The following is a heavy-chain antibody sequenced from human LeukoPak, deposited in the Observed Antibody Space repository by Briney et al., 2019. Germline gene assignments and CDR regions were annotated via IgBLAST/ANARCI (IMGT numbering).Heavy chain of an antibody. CDR2: IYGSTSA. D-gene: IGHD4-17*01. CDR1: GFTVSSKY. CDR3: ARLNFGDDY. J-gene: IGHJ4*02. Sequence: GGSLRLSCAASGFTVSSKYINWVRQAPGKGLEWVSLIYGSTSADYADSVKGRFIISRDNSMNTVYLQMNSLRAEDTAIYYCARLNFGDDYWGQGTLVAVSS. V-gene: IGHV3-66*01.